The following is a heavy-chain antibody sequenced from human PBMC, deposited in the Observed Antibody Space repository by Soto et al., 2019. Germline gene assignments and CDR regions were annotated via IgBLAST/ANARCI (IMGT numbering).Heavy chain of an antibody. CDR2: IKQDGSEK. CDR3: ARLCITIFGVVYYYYMDV. Sequence: GSLRLSCAASGFTFSSYWMSWVRQAPGKGLEWVANIKQDGSEKYYVDSVKGRFTISRDNAKNSLYLQMNSLRAEDMAVYYCARLCITIFGVVYYYYMDVWGKGT. V-gene: IGHV3-7*01. J-gene: IGHJ6*03. CDR1: GFTFSSYW. D-gene: IGHD3-3*01.